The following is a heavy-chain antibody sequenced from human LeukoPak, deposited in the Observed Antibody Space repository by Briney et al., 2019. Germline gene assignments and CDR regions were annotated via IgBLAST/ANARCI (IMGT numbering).Heavy chain of an antibody. CDR3: ARDLRYFDWFLDY. J-gene: IGHJ4*02. CDR2: MNPNSGNT. D-gene: IGHD3-9*01. V-gene: IGHV1-8*01. CDR1: GYTFTSYD. Sequence: GASVKVSCKASGYTFTSYDINWVRQATGQGLEWMGWMNPNSGNTGYAQKFQGGVTMTRNTSISTAYMELSSLRSEDTAVYYCARDLRYFDWFLDYWGQGTLVTVSS.